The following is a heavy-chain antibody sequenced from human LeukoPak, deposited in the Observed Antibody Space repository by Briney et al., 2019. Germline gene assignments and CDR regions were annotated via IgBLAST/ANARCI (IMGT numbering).Heavy chain of an antibody. Sequence: GGSLRLSCAASGFTFSSYWMSWVRQAPGTGLEWVANINQDGSEKYYVHSVKGRFTISRDNAKKSLYLQMNSLRAEDTAVYYCARGPITMVRGVIITPDYYYYYMDVWGKGTTVTVSS. CDR1: GFTFSSYW. D-gene: IGHD3-10*01. CDR2: INQDGSEK. V-gene: IGHV3-7*01. J-gene: IGHJ6*03. CDR3: ARGPITMVRGVIITPDYYYYYMDV.